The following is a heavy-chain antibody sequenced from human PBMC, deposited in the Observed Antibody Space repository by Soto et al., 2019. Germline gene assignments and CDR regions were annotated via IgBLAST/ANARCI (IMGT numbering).Heavy chain of an antibody. CDR2: INSGGSTV. CDR1: GFKLSSYE. J-gene: IGHJ6*02. Sequence: EVQLVESGGGLVQPGGSLRLSCAASGFKLSSYEMNWVRQAPGKGLEWISYINSGGSTVYYADSVKGRFNISRDNAKNSLYLQMNSLRVEDTAVYYCARCVQGAEPYYYGMDVWGQGTTVTVSS. CDR3: ARCVQGAEPYYYGMDV. V-gene: IGHV3-48*03.